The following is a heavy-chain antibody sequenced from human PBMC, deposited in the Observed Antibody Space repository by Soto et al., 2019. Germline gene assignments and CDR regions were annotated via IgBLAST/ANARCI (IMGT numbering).Heavy chain of an antibody. J-gene: IGHJ4*02. CDR1: CGSLISYY. D-gene: IGHD3-22*01. V-gene: IGHV4-59*01. Sequence: SETLSLTGTVSCGSLISYYWIWIRQPPGKGLEWIGYIYHTGSTNYNPSLKSRVTISVDTSKNQFSLKLSSVTAADTAVYYCARPNDSSGYYPLIYWGQGTPVTVSS. CDR2: IYHTGST. CDR3: ARPNDSSGYYPLIY.